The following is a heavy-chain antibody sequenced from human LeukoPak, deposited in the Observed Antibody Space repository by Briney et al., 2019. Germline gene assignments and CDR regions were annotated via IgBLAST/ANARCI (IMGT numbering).Heavy chain of an antibody. V-gene: IGHV1-46*01. CDR2: INPSGGST. J-gene: IGHJ4*02. CDR1: GYTFTSYY. Sequence: ASVKVSCKASGYTFTSYYMHWVRQAPGQGLEWMGLINPSGGSTSYAQKFQGRVTMTRDTSTSTVFMELSSLRSEDTAVSYCARDLDYYDSSGYLGHYYFDYWGQGTLVTVSS. D-gene: IGHD3-22*01. CDR3: ARDLDYYDSSGYLGHYYFDY.